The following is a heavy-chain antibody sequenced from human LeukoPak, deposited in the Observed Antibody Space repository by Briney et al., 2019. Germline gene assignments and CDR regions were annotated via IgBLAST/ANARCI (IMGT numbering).Heavy chain of an antibody. D-gene: IGHD3-10*01. Sequence: GGSLRLSCAASGFTFSSCEMNWVRQAPGKGLEWVSYITSSGSTIYYADSVKGRFTISRDNAKNSLYLQMNSLRAEDTAVYYCARDLKGDVDYWGQGTLVTVSS. CDR2: ITSSGSTI. CDR1: GFTFSSCE. CDR3: ARDLKGDVDY. J-gene: IGHJ4*02. V-gene: IGHV3-48*03.